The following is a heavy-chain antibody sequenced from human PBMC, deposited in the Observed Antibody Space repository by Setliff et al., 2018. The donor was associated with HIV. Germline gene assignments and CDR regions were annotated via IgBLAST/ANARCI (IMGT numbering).Heavy chain of an antibody. CDR1: GLTDTYNY. CDR3: AKELAASGLGYFDS. Sequence: PGGSLRLSCAASGLTDTYNYMSWVRQAPGKGLEWVSVIYAGGSTYYADSVKGRFTISRDNSKNMLYLQMDSLRAEDTAEYYCAKELAASGLGYFDSWGRGILVTVSS. J-gene: IGHJ4*02. D-gene: IGHD3-22*01. CDR2: IYAGGST. V-gene: IGHV3-53*01.